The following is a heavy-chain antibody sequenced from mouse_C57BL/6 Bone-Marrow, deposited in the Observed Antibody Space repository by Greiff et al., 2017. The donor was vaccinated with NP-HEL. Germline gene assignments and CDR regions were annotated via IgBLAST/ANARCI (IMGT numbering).Heavy chain of an antibody. CDR1: GYTFTSYW. V-gene: IGHV1-64*01. J-gene: IGHJ1*03. Sequence: QVQLQQPGAELVKPGASVKLSCKASGYTFTSYWMHWVKQRPGQGLEWIGMIHPNSGSTNYNEKFKSKATLTVDKSSSTAYMQLSSLTSEDSAVYYCARGHNYGSSPYWYFDVWGTGTTVTVSS. CDR2: IHPNSGST. D-gene: IGHD1-1*01. CDR3: ARGHNYGSSPYWYFDV.